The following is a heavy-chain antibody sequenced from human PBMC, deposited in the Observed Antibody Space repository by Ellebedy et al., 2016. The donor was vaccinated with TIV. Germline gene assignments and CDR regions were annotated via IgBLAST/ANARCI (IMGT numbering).Heavy chain of an antibody. D-gene: IGHD1-26*01. CDR2: IYYSGST. CDR1: GGSISTYY. Sequence: SETLSLXCTVSGGSISTYYWSWIRQPPGKRLEWIGYIYYSGSTKDNPSLKSRVTMSVDTPKNQFSLKLTSVTAADTAVYYCARVGVGASFYYYYMDVWGKGTTVTVSS. J-gene: IGHJ6*03. CDR3: ARVGVGASFYYYYMDV. V-gene: IGHV4-59*08.